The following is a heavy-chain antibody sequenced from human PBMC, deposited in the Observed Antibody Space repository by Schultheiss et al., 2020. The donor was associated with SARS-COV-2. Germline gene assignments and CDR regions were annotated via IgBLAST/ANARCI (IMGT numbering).Heavy chain of an antibody. CDR1: GFTFSSYS. D-gene: IGHD2-15*01. V-gene: IGHV3-48*01. CDR2: ISSSGSTI. CDR3: AKDRGCSGGSCYIDAFDI. Sequence: GGSLRLSCAASGFTFSSYSMNWVRQAPGKGLEWVSYISSSGSTIYYADSVKGRFTISRDNAKNSLYLQMNSLRAEDTAVYYCAKDRGCSGGSCYIDAFDIWGQGTMVTVSS. J-gene: IGHJ3*02.